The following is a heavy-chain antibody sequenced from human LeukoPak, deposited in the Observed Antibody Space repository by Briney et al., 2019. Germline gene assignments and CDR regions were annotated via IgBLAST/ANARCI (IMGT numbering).Heavy chain of an antibody. CDR3: ATSTVTTPTIFDY. J-gene: IGHJ4*02. D-gene: IGHD4-17*01. CDR2: IIPIFGTA. Sequence: SVKVSCKASGGTFSSYAISWVRQAPGQGLEWMGGIIPIFGTANYAQKLQGRVTMTTDTSTSTAYMELRSLRSDDTAVYYCATSTVTTPTIFDYWGQGTLVTVSS. CDR1: GGTFSSYA. V-gene: IGHV1-69*05.